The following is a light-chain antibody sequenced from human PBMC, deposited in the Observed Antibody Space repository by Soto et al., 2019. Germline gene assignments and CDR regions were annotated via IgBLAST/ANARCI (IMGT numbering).Light chain of an antibody. CDR2: EVI. J-gene: IGLJ2*01. CDR1: SCDVGGYNY. CDR3: SSYAGSNNYVI. Sequence: QSALTQPPSASGSLGQSVTISCTGTSCDVGGYNYVSWYQQHPGKAPKLMIYEVIKRPSGVPIRFSGSKSGNTASLTVSGLQAEDEADYYCSSYAGSNNYVIFGGGTKLTVL. V-gene: IGLV2-8*01.